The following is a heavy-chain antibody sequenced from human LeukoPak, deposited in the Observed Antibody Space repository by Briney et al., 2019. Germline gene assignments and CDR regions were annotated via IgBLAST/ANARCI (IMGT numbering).Heavy chain of an antibody. CDR1: GFTFDDYA. J-gene: IGHJ4*02. V-gene: IGHV3-43*02. D-gene: IGHD6-19*01. CDR3: AKDYDRTPGYSSAWYY. Sequence: GGSLRLSCAASGFTFDDYAMHWVRQAPGKGLEWLSLISGDGGTTSYADSVKGRFTISRDNTKNSLYLQMNSLTTEDTALYYCAKDYDRTPGYSSAWYYWGQGTLVTVSS. CDR2: ISGDGGTT.